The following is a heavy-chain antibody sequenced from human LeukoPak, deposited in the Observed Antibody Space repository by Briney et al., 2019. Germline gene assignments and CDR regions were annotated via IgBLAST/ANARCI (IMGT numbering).Heavy chain of an antibody. V-gene: IGHV4-34*01. Sequence: PSETLSLTCAVYGGSFSGYYWSWIRQPPGKGLEWIGEINHSGSTNYNPPLKSRVTISVDTSKNQFSLKLSSVTAADTAVYYCARLYGDYVAYRGQGTLVTVSS. J-gene: IGHJ4*02. CDR2: INHSGST. D-gene: IGHD4-17*01. CDR3: ARLYGDYVAY. CDR1: GGSFSGYY.